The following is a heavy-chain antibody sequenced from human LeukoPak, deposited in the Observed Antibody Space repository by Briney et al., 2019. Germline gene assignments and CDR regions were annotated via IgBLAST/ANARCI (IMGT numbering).Heavy chain of an antibody. D-gene: IGHD1-26*01. Sequence: GGSLRLSCAASGFTFSSYAMSWVRLAPGKGLEWVSAISGSGGSTYYADSVKGRFTTSRDNSKNTLYLQMNSLRAEDTAVYYCAKDLSGSYGYWGQGTLVTVSS. CDR1: GFTFSSYA. V-gene: IGHV3-23*01. J-gene: IGHJ4*02. CDR3: AKDLSGSYGY. CDR2: ISGSGGST.